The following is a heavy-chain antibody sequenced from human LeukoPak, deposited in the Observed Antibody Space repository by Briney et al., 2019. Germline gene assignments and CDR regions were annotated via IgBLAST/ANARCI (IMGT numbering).Heavy chain of an antibody. CDR3: ARVEFTYCSGWLGR. V-gene: IGHV4-59*01. D-gene: IGHD6-19*01. J-gene: IGHJ4*02. CDR1: GDSISSYY. CDR2: IYYSGST. Sequence: SETLSLTCTVSGDSISSYYWSWIRQPPGKGLEWIGYIYYSGSTNYNPSLKSRVTISVDTSKNQFSLKLSSVTAADTAVYYCARVEFTYCSGWLGRWGQGTLVTVSS.